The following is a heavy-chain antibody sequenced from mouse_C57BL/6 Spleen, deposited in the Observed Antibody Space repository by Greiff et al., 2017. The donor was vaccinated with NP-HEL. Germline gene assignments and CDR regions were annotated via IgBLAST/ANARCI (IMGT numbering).Heavy chain of an antibody. D-gene: IGHD1-1*01. CDR2: IDPSDSYT. CDR1: GYTFTSYW. J-gene: IGHJ2*01. V-gene: IGHV1-59*01. Sequence: QVQLKQPGAELVRPGTSVKLSCKASGYTFTSYWMHWVKQRPGQGLEWIGVIDPSDSYTNYNQKFKGKATLTVDTSSSTAYMQLSSLTSEDSAVYYCARATTVVAHYFDYWGQGTTLTVSS. CDR3: ARATTVVAHYFDY.